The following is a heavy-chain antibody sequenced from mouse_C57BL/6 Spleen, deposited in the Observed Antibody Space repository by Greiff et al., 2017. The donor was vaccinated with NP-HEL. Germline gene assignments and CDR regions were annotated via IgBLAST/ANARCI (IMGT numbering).Heavy chain of an antibody. Sequence: VQLQESGPGLVQPSQSLSITCTVSGFSLTSYGVHWVRQSPGKGLEWLGVIWSGGSTDYNAAFISRLSISKDNSKSQVFFKMNSLPADDTAIYYCAINLLYYDYDRYAMDYWGQGTSVTVSS. V-gene: IGHV2-2*01. CDR2: IWSGGST. J-gene: IGHJ4*01. CDR3: AINLLYYDYDRYAMDY. CDR1: GFSLTSYG. D-gene: IGHD2-4*01.